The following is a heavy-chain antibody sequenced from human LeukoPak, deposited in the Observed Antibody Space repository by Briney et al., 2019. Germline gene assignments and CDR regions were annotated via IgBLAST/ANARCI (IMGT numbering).Heavy chain of an antibody. J-gene: IGHJ6*04. V-gene: IGHV5-10-1*01. D-gene: IGHD2-15*01. CDR3: ARHGGYCSGGSCYPDYYYGMDV. CDR1: GYSFTSYW. Sequence: GESLKISCKGSGYSFTSYWISWVRQMPGKGLEWMGRIDPSDSYTIYSPSFQGHVNISADKSISTAYLQWSSLKASDTAMYYCARHGGYCSGGSCYPDYYYGMDVWGKGTTVTVSS. CDR2: IDPSDSYT.